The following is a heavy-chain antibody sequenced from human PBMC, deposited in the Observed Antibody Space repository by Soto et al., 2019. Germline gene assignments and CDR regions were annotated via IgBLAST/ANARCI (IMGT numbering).Heavy chain of an antibody. V-gene: IGHV1-18*01. CDR3: TKDEPRWLHGPFAY. D-gene: IGHD5-18*01. CDR1: GYTFSNYA. J-gene: IGHJ4*02. Sequence: QVQLVQSGGEVKKPGASVKVSCQASGYTFSNYAISWLRQAPGQGPEWMGWISAYSGKTDYAPKFQDRLTLTTDTPTSTAYMELRSLRSDDTAVYYWTKDEPRWLHGPFAYWGQGTLVTVSS. CDR2: ISAYSGKT.